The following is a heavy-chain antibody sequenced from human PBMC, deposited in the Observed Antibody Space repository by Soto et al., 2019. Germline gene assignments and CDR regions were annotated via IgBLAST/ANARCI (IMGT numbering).Heavy chain of an antibody. CDR3: ARTIATAAGTFDY. J-gene: IGHJ4*02. Sequence: SETLSLTCAVSGGSISSSNWWSWVRQPPGKGLEWIGEIYHSGSTNYNPSLKSRVTISVDKSKNQFSLKLSSVTAADTAVYYCARTIATAAGTFDYWGQGTLVTVSS. V-gene: IGHV4-4*02. CDR1: GGSISSSNW. D-gene: IGHD6-13*01. CDR2: IYHSGST.